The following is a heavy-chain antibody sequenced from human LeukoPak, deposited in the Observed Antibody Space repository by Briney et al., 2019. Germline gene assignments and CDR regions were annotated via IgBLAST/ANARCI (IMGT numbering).Heavy chain of an antibody. CDR2: INACNGNT. CDR1: GYTFTSYA. CDR3: ALGIPTTAMIHY. J-gene: IGHJ4*02. D-gene: IGHD7-27*01. Sequence: ASVKVSCKASGYTFTSYARHWVRPAPGQRLEWMGWINACNGNTKYSQKFQGRVTITRDTSASTAYMELSSLRSEDTAVYYCALGIPTTAMIHYWGQGTLVTVSS. V-gene: IGHV1-3*01.